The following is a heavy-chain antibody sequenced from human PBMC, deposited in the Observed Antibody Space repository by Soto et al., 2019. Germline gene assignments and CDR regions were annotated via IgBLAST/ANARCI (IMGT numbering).Heavy chain of an antibody. J-gene: IGHJ3*01. Sequence: GESLKISCKGSGYTFTNYWIGWVRQMPGKGLEWVGIIYPGDSDTRYSPSFQGQVTISADNSITTAYLQWRSLKASDTAMYYCAKTRTGDRDGFDFWGQGTMVTVSS. CDR1: GYTFTNYW. D-gene: IGHD1-26*01. CDR3: AKTRTGDRDGFDF. CDR2: IYPGDSDT. V-gene: IGHV5-51*01.